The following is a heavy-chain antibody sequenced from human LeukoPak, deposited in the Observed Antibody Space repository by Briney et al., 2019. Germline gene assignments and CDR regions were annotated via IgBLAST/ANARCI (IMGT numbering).Heavy chain of an antibody. CDR2: IDGGGGRT. Sequence: GGSLRLSCTASGFAFSSYAMSWVRQAPGVGLEWVSAIDGGGGRTWHADSVKGRFSISRDNAKNTLYLQMNSLRVEDTAVYYCARGRPHGNDYWGQGTLVTVSS. D-gene: IGHD4-23*01. V-gene: IGHV3-23*01. CDR1: GFAFSSYA. CDR3: ARGRPHGNDY. J-gene: IGHJ4*02.